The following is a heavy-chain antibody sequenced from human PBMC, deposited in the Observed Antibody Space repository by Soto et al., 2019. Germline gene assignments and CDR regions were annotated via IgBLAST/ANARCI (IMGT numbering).Heavy chain of an antibody. J-gene: IGHJ4*02. CDR2: ISWNSGSI. V-gene: IGHV3-9*01. CDR3: AKGDSMIVVVTTPQYFDY. D-gene: IGHD3-22*01. Sequence: GGSLRLSCAASGFTFDDYAMHWVRQAPGKGLERVSGISWNSGSIGYADSVKGRFTISRDNAKNSLYLQMNSLRAEDTALYYCAKGDSMIVVVTTPQYFDYWGQGTLVTVSS. CDR1: GFTFDDYA.